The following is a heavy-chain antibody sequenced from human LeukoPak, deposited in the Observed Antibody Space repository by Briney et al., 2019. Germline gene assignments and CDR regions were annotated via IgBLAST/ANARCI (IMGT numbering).Heavy chain of an antibody. CDR2: IYYSGST. D-gene: IGHD3-22*01. Sequence: SETLSLTCTVSGGPTTSYYWSWIRQPPGKGPEWIGYIYYSGSTNYNPSLKDRVPISVDTSKNQFSLKLSSLSAADTAVYYCARDTSGYRRGSFDYWGQGTLVTVSS. CDR1: GGPTTSYY. CDR3: ARDTSGYRRGSFDY. J-gene: IGHJ4*02. V-gene: IGHV4-59*01.